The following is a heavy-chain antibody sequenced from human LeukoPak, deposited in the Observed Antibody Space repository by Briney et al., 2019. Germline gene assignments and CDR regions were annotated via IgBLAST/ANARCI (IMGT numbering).Heavy chain of an antibody. Sequence: SQTLSLTCTVSGGSISSGSYYWSWIRQPAGKGLEWIGRIYTSGSTNYNPSLKSRVTISVDTSKNQFSLNLSSVTAADTAVYNCARDNYGGNSPPPYYYYGMDVWGQGTTVTVSS. CDR3: ARDNYGGNSPPPYYYYGMDV. CDR2: IYTSGST. CDR1: GGSISSGSYY. V-gene: IGHV4-61*02. D-gene: IGHD4-23*01. J-gene: IGHJ6*02.